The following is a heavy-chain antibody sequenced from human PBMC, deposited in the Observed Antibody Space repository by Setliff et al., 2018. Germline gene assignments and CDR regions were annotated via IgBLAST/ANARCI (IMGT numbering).Heavy chain of an antibody. Sequence: EPLSLTCAAYGGTFSHYYWTWIRQSPGKGLEWIGEINHSGSTNYNPSLKSRVTISIDTSKDQFSLRMSSVSAADAAIYYCARGRNVAARLLDTWGQGSRVTVSS. CDR2: INHSGST. V-gene: IGHV4-34*01. CDR1: GGTFSHYY. J-gene: IGHJ5*02. CDR3: ARGRNVAARLLDT. D-gene: IGHD6-6*01.